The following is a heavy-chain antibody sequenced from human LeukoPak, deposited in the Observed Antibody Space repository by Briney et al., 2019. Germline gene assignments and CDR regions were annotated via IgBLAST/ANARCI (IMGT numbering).Heavy chain of an antibody. J-gene: IGHJ4*02. D-gene: IGHD3/OR15-3a*01. CDR2: INHSGST. Sequence: SETLSLTCAVYGGSFSGYYWSWIRQPPGKGLEWIGEINHSGSTNYNPSLKSRVTIPVDTSKNQFSLKLSSVTAADTAVYYCARVSDFWYLVYWGQGTLVTVSS. CDR1: GGSFSGYY. V-gene: IGHV4-34*01. CDR3: ARVSDFWYLVY.